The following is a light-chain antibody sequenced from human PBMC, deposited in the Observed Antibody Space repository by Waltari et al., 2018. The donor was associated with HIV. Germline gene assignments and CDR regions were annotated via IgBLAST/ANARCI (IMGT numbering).Light chain of an antibody. CDR3: QVWDSSSNHAV. CDR1: NMGINS. V-gene: IGLV3-21*02. Sequence: SYVLTQPPSVSVAPGQTARATGGGNNMGINSVHSYQQKPGQAPVLVVYDDTDRPSGIPERFSGSNSGNTATLTISRVEAGDEADYYCQVWDSSSNHAVFGGGTKLTVL. J-gene: IGLJ3*02. CDR2: DDT.